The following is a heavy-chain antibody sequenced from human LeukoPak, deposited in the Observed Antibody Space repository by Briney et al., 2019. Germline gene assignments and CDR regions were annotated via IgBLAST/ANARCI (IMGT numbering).Heavy chain of an antibody. J-gene: IGHJ5*02. Sequence: SQTLSLTCAISGDSVSSNSVTWHWIRQSPSRGLEWLGRTYYRSTWYNDYAVSVRGRITVNPDTSKNQFSLHLHSVTPEDTAVYYCARRLTQYDCFDPWGQGILVTVSS. CDR3: ARRLTQYDCFDP. D-gene: IGHD2-2*01. CDR2: TYYRSTWYN. CDR1: GDSVSSNSVT. V-gene: IGHV6-1*01.